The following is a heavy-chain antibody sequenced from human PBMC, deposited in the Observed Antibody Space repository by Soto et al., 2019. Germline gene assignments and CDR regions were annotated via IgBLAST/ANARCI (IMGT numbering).Heavy chain of an antibody. D-gene: IGHD3-22*01. CDR2: IYWDDDK. J-gene: IGHJ5*02. Sequence: QITLKESGPTLVKPTQTLTLTCTFSGFSLSTSGVGVGWIRQPPGKALEWLALIYWDDDKRYSPSLKSRLTITKDTSXXXIXXTITNMHPVDTATYYCAPSLRGYYYDSSGSNCFDPCRQGTLVTVSS. V-gene: IGHV2-5*02. CDR3: APSLRGYYYDSSGSNCFDP. CDR1: GFSLSTSGVG.